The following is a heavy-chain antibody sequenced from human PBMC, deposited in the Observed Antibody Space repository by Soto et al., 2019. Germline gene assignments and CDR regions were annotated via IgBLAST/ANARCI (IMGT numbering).Heavy chain of an antibody. CDR2: IIPIFGTA. CDR3: AMTSAHYDSSGYSPPWGY. D-gene: IGHD3-22*01. Sequence: ASVKVSCKASGGTFSSYAISWVRQAPGQGLEWMGGIIPIFGTANYAQKFQGRVTITADKSTSTAYMELSSLRSEDTAVYYCAMTSAHYDSSGYSPPWGYWGQGTLVTVSS. CDR1: GGTFSSYA. J-gene: IGHJ4*02. V-gene: IGHV1-69*06.